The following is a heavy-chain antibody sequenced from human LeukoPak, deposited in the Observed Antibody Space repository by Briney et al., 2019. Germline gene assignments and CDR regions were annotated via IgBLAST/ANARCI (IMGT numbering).Heavy chain of an antibody. CDR3: ARTLRTTGFDY. Sequence: PSETLSLTCAVYGGSFSGYYWSWLRQPPGKGLEWIGEINHSGSTNYNPSLKSRVTISADTPNNQFSLKLSSVTAADTAVYYCARTLRTTGFDYWGQGTLVTVSS. V-gene: IGHV4-34*01. CDR1: GGSFSGYY. J-gene: IGHJ4*02. D-gene: IGHD4-17*01. CDR2: INHSGST.